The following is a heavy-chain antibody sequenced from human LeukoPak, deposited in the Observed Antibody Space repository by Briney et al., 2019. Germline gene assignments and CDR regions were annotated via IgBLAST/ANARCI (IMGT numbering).Heavy chain of an antibody. CDR2: IYYSGST. Sequence: SETLSLTCTVSGGSISSYYWSWIRQPPGEGLEWIGYIYYSGSTNYNPSLKSRVTISVDTSKNQFSLKLSSVTAADTAVYYCARSYSSSWKLFDYWGQGTLVTVSS. CDR3: ARSYSSSWKLFDY. D-gene: IGHD6-13*01. V-gene: IGHV4-59*01. J-gene: IGHJ4*02. CDR1: GGSISSYY.